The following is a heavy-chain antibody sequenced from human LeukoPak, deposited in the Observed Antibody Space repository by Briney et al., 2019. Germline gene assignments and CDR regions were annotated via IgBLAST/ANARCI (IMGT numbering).Heavy chain of an antibody. CDR1: GGSINSHY. Sequence: SETLSLTCTVSGGSINSHYWSWIRQPPGKGLEWIGEINHSGSTNYNPSLKSRVTISVDTSKNQFSLKLSSVTAADTAVYYCXXXXXVLRFLEWFPAMYYFDYWGQGTLVTVSS. CDR3: XXXXXVLRFLEWFPAMYYFDY. J-gene: IGHJ4*02. D-gene: IGHD3-3*01. CDR2: INHSGST. V-gene: IGHV4-34*01.